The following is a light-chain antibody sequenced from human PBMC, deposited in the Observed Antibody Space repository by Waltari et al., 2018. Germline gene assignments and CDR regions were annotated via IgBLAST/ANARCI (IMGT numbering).Light chain of an antibody. J-gene: IGKJ1*01. Sequence: DIQMTQSPSSLSASVGDRVTITCRASQSISNYLNWYQQKPGKAPKLLIYASSSLRSGVPSRFSGSGSGTDFTLTISSLQPEDFATYYCQQSYITPWTFGQGTKVEFK. V-gene: IGKV1-39*01. CDR1: QSISNY. CDR2: ASS. CDR3: QQSYITPWT.